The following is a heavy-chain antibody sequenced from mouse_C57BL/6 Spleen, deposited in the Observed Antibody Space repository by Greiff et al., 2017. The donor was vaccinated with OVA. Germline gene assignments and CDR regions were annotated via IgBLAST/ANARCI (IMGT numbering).Heavy chain of an antibody. V-gene: IGHV1-76*01. Sequence: VMLVESGAELVRPGASVKLSCKASGYTFTDYYINWVKQRPGQGLEWIARIYPGSGNTYYNEKFKGKATLTAEKSSSTAYMQLSSLTSEDSAVYFCARDYCDYWGQGTTLTVSS. CDR1: GYTFTDYY. CDR2: IYPGSGNT. J-gene: IGHJ2*01. CDR3: ARDYCDY.